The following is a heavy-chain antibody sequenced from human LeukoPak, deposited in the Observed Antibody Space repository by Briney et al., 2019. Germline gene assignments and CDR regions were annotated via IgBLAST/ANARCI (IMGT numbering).Heavy chain of an antibody. CDR1: GFTFSSYG. Sequence: GGSLRLSCAASGFTFSSYGMHWVRQAPGKGLEWVAFIRYDGSNKYYADSVKGRFTISRDNSKNTLYLQMNSLRAEDTAVYYCAKKEVGSSWYLGYNWFDPWGQETLVTVSS. V-gene: IGHV3-30*02. CDR2: IRYDGSNK. J-gene: IGHJ5*02. D-gene: IGHD6-13*01. CDR3: AKKEVGSSWYLGYNWFDP.